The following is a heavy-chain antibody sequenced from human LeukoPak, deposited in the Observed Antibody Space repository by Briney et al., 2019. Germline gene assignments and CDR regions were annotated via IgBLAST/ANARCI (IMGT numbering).Heavy chain of an antibody. CDR3: AKEVVVVPAGIDY. Sequence: PGGSLRLSCAASGFTFSDYYVSWIRQAPGKGLEWVSYISSSGSTIYYADSVKGRFTISRDNAKNSLYLQMNSLRAEDTAVYYCAKEVVVVPAGIDYWGQGTLVTVSS. V-gene: IGHV3-11*01. CDR2: ISSSGSTI. J-gene: IGHJ4*02. CDR1: GFTFSDYY. D-gene: IGHD2-2*01.